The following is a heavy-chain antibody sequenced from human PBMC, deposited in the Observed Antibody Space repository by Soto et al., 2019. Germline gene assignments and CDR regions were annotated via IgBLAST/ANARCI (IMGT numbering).Heavy chain of an antibody. CDR2: FDPEDGET. CDR1: GYTLTELS. D-gene: IGHD1-1*01. J-gene: IGHJ6*02. V-gene: IGHV1-24*01. Sequence: QVQLVQSGAEVKKPGASVKVSCKVSGYTLTELSMHWVRQAPGKGLEWMGGFDPEDGETIYAQKFEGRVTMTEDTSTDTAYMELSSLRSEDTAVYYCATALHRTPNSLYGMDVWGQGTTVTVSS. CDR3: ATALHRTPNSLYGMDV.